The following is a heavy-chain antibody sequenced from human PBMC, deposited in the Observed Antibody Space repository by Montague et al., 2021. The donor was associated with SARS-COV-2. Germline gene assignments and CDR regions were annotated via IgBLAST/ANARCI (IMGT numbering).Heavy chain of an antibody. CDR3: ARVPSSSWYFEY. CDR2: IKQDGSEK. D-gene: IGHD6-13*01. Sequence: SLRLSCAASGFTFSDYYMSWIRQAPGKGLEWVANIKQDGSEKYYVDSVKGRFTISRDNAKNSLYLQMNSLRAEDTAVYYCARVPSSSWYFEYWGQGTLVTVSS. J-gene: IGHJ4*02. CDR1: GFTFSDYY. V-gene: IGHV3-7*01.